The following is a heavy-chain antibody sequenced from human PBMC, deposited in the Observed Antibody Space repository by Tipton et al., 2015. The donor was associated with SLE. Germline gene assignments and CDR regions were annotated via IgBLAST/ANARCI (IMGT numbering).Heavy chain of an antibody. Sequence: CNVSGGSISSYYWSWIRQPAGKGLEWIGRIHTSGSTNYNPSLKSRVTMSVDTSKNLFSLKLISVTAADTAVYYCATLSSWFDPWGQGTLVTVSS. CDR3: ATLSSWFDP. CDR1: GGSISSYY. CDR2: IHTSGST. V-gene: IGHV4-4*07. D-gene: IGHD2-15*01. J-gene: IGHJ5*02.